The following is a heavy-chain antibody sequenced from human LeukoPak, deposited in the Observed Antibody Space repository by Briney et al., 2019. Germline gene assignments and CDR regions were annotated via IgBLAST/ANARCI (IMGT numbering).Heavy chain of an antibody. CDR3: TRTVNSASDF. J-gene: IGHJ4*02. Sequence: PGRSLRLSCAASGFTFSTYAMHWVRQAPGKGLEWVAVISYDGSNKYYADSVKGRFTISRDNSKNTLYLQMNSLRIDDTAMYYCTRTVNSASDFWGQGTLVTVSS. CDR1: GFTFSTYA. D-gene: IGHD4-23*01. V-gene: IGHV3-30-3*01. CDR2: ISYDGSNK.